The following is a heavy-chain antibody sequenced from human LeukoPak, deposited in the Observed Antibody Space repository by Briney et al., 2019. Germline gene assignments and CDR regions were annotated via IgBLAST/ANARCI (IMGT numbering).Heavy chain of an antibody. D-gene: IGHD3-3*01. CDR1: GYTFSDYY. J-gene: IGHJ4*02. Sequence: GASVEVSCKASGYTFSDYYIHWVQQAPGKGLEWMGQIDPENGETIYAERFLGRITITADTSIDTAYLELTILSSDDTAVYYCVTVEWGLSFDYWGQGTLVTVSS. CDR2: IDPENGET. CDR3: VTVEWGLSFDY. V-gene: IGHV1-69-2*01.